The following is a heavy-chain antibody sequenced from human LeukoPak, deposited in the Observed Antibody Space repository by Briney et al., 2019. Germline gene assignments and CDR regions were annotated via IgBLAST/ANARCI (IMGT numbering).Heavy chain of an antibody. CDR2: IKQDGSEK. CDR3: ATWGPDY. D-gene: IGHD7-27*01. V-gene: IGHV3-7*01. J-gene: IGHJ4*02. CDR1: GFTFTNYW. Sequence: QPGGSLRLSCAASGFTFTNYWMSWVRQAPGKGLEWVANIKQDGSEKYYVASVMGRFTISRDNAKNSLLLQMNSLRAEDTAVYYCATWGPDYWGQGTLVTVSS.